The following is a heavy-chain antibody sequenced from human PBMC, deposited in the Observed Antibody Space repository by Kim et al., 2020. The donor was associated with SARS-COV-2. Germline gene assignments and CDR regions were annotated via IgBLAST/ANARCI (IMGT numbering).Heavy chain of an antibody. CDR3: ARERVGGSFDY. Sequence: RYSQTLQGRVTMTLDTSTSTAYMDLTSMRFEDTAVYYCARERVGGSFDYWGQGTLVTVSS. V-gene: IGHV1-3*01. J-gene: IGHJ4*02.